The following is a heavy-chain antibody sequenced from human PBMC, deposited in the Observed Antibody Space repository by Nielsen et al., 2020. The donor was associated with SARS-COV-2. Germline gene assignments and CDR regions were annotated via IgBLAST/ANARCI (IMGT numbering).Heavy chain of an antibody. V-gene: IGHV3-66*01. J-gene: IGHJ4*02. CDR3: APKPYSRSYWGFDY. Sequence: GESLKISCAASGFTVSSNYMSWVRQAPGKGLEWVSVIYSGGSTYYADSVKGRFTISRDNSKNTLYLQMNSLRAEDTAVYYCAPKPYSRSYWGFDYWGQGTLVTVSS. D-gene: IGHD1-26*01. CDR1: GFTVSSNY. CDR2: IYSGGST.